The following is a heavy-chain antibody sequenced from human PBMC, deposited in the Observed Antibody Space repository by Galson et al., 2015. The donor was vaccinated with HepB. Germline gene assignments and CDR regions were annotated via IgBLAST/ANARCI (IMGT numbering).Heavy chain of an antibody. D-gene: IGHD5-24*01. CDR3: ARHEDGYNYERLCDY. J-gene: IGHJ4*02. CDR1: GYSFTSYW. V-gene: IGHV5-10-1*01. CDR2: IDPSDSYT. Sequence: QSGAEVKKPGESLRISCKGSGYSFTSYWISWVRQMPGKGLEWMGRIDPSDSYTNYSPSFQGHVTISADKSISTAYLQWSSLKASDTAMYYCARHEDGYNYERLCDYWGQGTLVTVSS.